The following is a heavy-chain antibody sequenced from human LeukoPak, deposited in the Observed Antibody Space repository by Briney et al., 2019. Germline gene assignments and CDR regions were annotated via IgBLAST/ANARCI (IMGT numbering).Heavy chain of an antibody. CDR2: IKQDGSEK. CDR3: ARPVHPLLGNDAFDI. D-gene: IGHD1-14*01. J-gene: IGHJ3*02. V-gene: IGHV3-7*01. Sequence: GGSLRLSCAASGFTFSSYWMSWVRQAPGKGLEWVANIKQDGSEKYYVDSVKGRFTISRDNAKNSLYLQMNSLRAEDTAVYYCARPVHPLLGNDAFDIWGQGTMVTVSS. CDR1: GFTFSSYW.